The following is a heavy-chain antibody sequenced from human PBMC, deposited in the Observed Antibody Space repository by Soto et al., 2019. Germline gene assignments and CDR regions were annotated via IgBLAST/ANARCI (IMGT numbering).Heavy chain of an antibody. V-gene: IGHV1-18*01. CDR3: ARDVPSSPPDYYDSSGYYPGGDY. CDR1: GYTFTSYG. D-gene: IGHD3-22*01. Sequence: GASVKVSCKASGYTFTSYGISWVRQAPGQGLEWMGWISAYNGNTNYAQKLQGRVTMTTDTSTSTAYMELRSLRSDDTAVYYCARDVPSSPPDYYDSSGYYPGGDYWGQGTLVTVSS. CDR2: ISAYNGNT. J-gene: IGHJ4*02.